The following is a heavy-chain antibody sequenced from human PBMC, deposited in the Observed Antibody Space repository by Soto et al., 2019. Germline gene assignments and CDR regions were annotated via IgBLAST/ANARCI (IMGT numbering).Heavy chain of an antibody. J-gene: IGHJ6*02. CDR1: GGSISSSNW. V-gene: IGHV4-4*02. Sequence: SETLSLTCAVSGGSISSSNWWSWVRQPPGKGLEWIGEIYHSGSTNYNPSLKSRVTISVDKSKNQFSLKLSSVTAADTAVYYCARDQADVVVPAATSYYYYGMDVWGQGTTVTVSS. D-gene: IGHD2-2*01. CDR3: ARDQADVVVPAATSYYYYGMDV. CDR2: IYHSGST.